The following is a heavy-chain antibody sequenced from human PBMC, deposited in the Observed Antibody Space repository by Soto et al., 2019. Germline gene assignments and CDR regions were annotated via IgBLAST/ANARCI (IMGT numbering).Heavy chain of an antibody. CDR2: ISGSGDST. CDR3: ARRGSGSYYDY. J-gene: IGHJ4*02. V-gene: IGHV3-23*01. Sequence: EVQLLESGGGLVQPGGSLRLSCAASGFTFSSYAMRWVRQAPGKGLEWVSAISGSGDSTYYADSVKGRFTTSRDNSKNTLYVQMNSLRAEGTAVYYCARRGSGSYYDYWGQGTLVTVSS. CDR1: GFTFSSYA. D-gene: IGHD1-26*01.